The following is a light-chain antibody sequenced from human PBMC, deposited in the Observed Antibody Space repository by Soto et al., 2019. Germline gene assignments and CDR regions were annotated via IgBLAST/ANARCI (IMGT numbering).Light chain of an antibody. CDR3: DQSGAPPWT. J-gene: IGKJ1*01. V-gene: IGKV3-20*01. CDR2: RAS. CDR1: QSVPSSS. Sequence: VALTQSPGTLSLSPGETATIACRASQSVPSSSIGWYQQRPGQAPRLLITRASGRATGIPDRFSGSGSGTHVTLTISRLEPEDFAVYYCDQSGAPPWTFGQGTKVDIK.